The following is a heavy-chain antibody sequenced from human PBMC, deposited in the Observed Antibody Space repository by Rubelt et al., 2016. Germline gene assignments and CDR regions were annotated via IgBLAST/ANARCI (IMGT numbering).Heavy chain of an antibody. CDR2: FDPEDGET. V-gene: IGHV1-24*01. Sequence: QVQLVQSGAEVKKPGASVKVSCKVSGYTLTELSMHWVRQAPGKGLEWMGGFDPEDGETIYAQKFQGRVTMTEDKSTDTAYMERSSLRSEDTAVYYCARVPAGYCSSTSCYVSDYWGQGTLVTVSS. CDR1: GYTLTELS. D-gene: IGHD2-2*03. CDR3: ARVPAGYCSSTSCYVSDY. J-gene: IGHJ4*02.